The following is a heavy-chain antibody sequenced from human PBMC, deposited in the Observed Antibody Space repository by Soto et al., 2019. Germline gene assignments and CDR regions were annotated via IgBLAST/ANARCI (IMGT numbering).Heavy chain of an antibody. D-gene: IGHD3-10*01. V-gene: IGHV3-30*18. J-gene: IGHJ6*03. CDR2: ISYDGSNK. CDR3: ANAVNIQVRGLPPADV. CDR1: GFTFNSYG. Sequence: GGSLRLSCAASGFTFNSYGMHWVRQAPGKGLEWVAVISYDGSNKYYADSVKGRFTISRDNSKNTLYQQMNTLRPEDTAVYYCANAVNIQVRGLPPADVWGKGTSVT.